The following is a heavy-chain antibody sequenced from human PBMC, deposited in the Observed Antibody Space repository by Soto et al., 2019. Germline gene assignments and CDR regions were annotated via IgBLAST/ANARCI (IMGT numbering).Heavy chain of an antibody. CDR1: GGSISRGGYY. CDR2: IYYSGST. Sequence: PSEALSLTCTVSGGSISRGGYYLSWIRQHPGKGLEWIGYIYYSGSTYYNPSLKSRVTISVDTSKNQFSLMLISVIAADTAVYYCARVPGPWGQGTLVPVSS. CDR3: ARVPGP. V-gene: IGHV4-31*03. J-gene: IGHJ5*02. D-gene: IGHD2-2*01.